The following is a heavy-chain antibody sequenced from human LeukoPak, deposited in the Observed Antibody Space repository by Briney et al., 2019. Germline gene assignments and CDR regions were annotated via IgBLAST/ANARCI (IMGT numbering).Heavy chain of an antibody. V-gene: IGHV1-2*02. D-gene: IGHD2-21*01. CDR2: INPNSGGT. CDR3: ARDIASRGLDY. CDR1: GYTFTGYY. Sequence: VASVKVSCKASGYTFTGYYMHWVRQAPGQGLEWMGWINPNSGGTNYAQKFQGRVTMTRDTSTSTAYMELSRLRSDDTAVYYCARDIASRGLDYWGQGTLVTVSS. J-gene: IGHJ4*02.